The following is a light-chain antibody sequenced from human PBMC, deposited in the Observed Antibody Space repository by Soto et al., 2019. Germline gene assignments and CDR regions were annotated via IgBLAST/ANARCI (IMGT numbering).Light chain of an antibody. CDR3: HQYGSSPQT. J-gene: IGKJ1*01. CDR1: QTFSSNY. V-gene: IGKV3-20*01. Sequence: EPVLTQSPGTLSLSPGERATLSCGASQTFSSNYLAWYQQKPGQAPRLLIYGASSRATGLPDRFSGGGSGTDFTLTISRLEPEDFAVFYCHQYGSSPQTFGQGTKVDIK. CDR2: GAS.